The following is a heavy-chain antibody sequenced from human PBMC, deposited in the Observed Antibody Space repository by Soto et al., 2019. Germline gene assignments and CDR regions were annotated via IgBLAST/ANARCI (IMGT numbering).Heavy chain of an antibody. CDR3: ARAGAALVRGSIGGFDY. CDR2: INHSGTV. J-gene: IGHJ4*02. V-gene: IGHV4-34*01. D-gene: IGHD3-10*01. CDR1: GGAFNGYY. Sequence: QVHLQQWGAGLLKPSETLSLTCAVNGGAFNGYYWTWIRQSPGKGLQWIGEINHSGTVDYNPSLKSRVTFSIDTSKKQFSLTLTSVTAADTDVYYFARAGAALVRGSIGGFDYWGQGTLVTVSS.